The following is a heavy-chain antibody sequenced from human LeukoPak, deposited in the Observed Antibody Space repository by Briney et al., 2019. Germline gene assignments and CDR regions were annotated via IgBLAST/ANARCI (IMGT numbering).Heavy chain of an antibody. J-gene: IGHJ5*02. Sequence: GESLQISCQGFGYSFTSYWIGWVRQLPGKGMEWMGVIYPGDSRIRYNPSFQGQVTISVDKSISTAYLQWVSLKASDTAMYYCACRDLSSTWSFPWGQGTLVTVSS. CDR1: GYSFTSYW. CDR2: IYPGDSRI. V-gene: IGHV5-51*01. CDR3: ACRDLSSTWSFP. D-gene: IGHD6-13*01.